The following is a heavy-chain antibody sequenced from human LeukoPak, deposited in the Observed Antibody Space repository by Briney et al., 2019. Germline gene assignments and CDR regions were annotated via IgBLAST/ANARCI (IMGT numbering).Heavy chain of an antibody. CDR3: ARSTQWLLTYFDY. Sequence: GGSLRLSCAASGFTVSSNYMSWVRQAPGKGLEWVSVIYSGGSTFYADSVKGRFTISRDNSKNTLYLQMNSLRADDTAVYYCARSTQWLLTYFDYWGQGTLVTVSS. J-gene: IGHJ4*02. CDR2: IYSGGST. D-gene: IGHD6-19*01. CDR1: GFTVSSNY. V-gene: IGHV3-53*01.